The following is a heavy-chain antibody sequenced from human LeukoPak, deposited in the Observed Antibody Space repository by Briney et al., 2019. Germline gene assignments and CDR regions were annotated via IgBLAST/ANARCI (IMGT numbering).Heavy chain of an antibody. CDR3: ASHRGYSYGFDY. Sequence: GGSLRLSCAASGFTFSSYWTSWVRQAPGKGLEWVANIKQDGSEKYYVDSVKGRFTISRDNAKNSLYLQMNSLRAEDTAVYYCASHRGYSYGFDYWGQGTLVTVSS. D-gene: IGHD5-18*01. J-gene: IGHJ4*02. CDR1: GFTFSSYW. CDR2: IKQDGSEK. V-gene: IGHV3-7*01.